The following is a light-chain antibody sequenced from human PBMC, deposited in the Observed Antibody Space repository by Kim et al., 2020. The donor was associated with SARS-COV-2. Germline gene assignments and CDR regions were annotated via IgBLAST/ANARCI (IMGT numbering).Light chain of an antibody. CDR1: SSNIGSNY. V-gene: IGLV1-47*01. CDR2: RNN. J-gene: IGLJ2*01. Sequence: QSVLTQPPSASGTPGQRVTISCSGSSSNIGSNYVYWYQQVPGTTPKLLIYRNNQRPSGVPDRFSGSKSGTSASLAISGLRSEDEADYYCAAWADSLSGVVFGGGTQLTVL. CDR3: AAWADSLSGVV.